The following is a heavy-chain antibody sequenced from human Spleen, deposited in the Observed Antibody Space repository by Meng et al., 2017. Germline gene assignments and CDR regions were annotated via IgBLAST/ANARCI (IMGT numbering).Heavy chain of an antibody. D-gene: IGHD3-22*01. J-gene: IGHJ4*02. CDR1: GFSFINYW. V-gene: IGHV3-74*01. Sequence: GGSLRLSCAASGFSFINYWMHWVRQAPGRGLVWVSRINHDGSDTTYADSVKGRFTISRDNAKDTLSLQMNSLRCEETAVYLCVRGEYRFEGSGYYTQWGQGTLVTVSS. CDR2: INHDGSDT. CDR3: VRGEYRFEGSGYYTQ.